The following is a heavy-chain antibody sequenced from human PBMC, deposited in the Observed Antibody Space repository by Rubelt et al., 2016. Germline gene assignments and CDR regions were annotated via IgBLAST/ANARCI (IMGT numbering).Heavy chain of an antibody. CDR2: IIPIFGTA. V-gene: IGHV1-69*01. CDR3: ARAFLEWSDAFDI. D-gene: IGHD3-3*01. J-gene: IGHJ3*02. Sequence: QVQLVQSGAEVKKPGSSVKVSCKASGGTFSSYAISWVRQAPGQGLEWLGGIIPIFGTANYAQKFQGRVTITADESTSTAYMKLSSLRSEDTAVYYCARAFLEWSDAFDIWGQRTMVTVSS. CDR1: GGTFSSYA.